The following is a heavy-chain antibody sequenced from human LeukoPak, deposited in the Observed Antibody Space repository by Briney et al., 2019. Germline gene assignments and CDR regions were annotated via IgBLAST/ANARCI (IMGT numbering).Heavy chain of an antibody. V-gene: IGHV1-18*01. CDR1: GYTFSSYG. CDR3: ARVVVPAADAPYYYYMDV. Sequence: ASLKVSCKASGYTFSSYGISCVRQAPGQGLEWMGWISAYNGNTNYAQKLQGRVTMTTDTSTSTAYMELRSLRSDDTAVYYCARVVVPAADAPYYYYMDVWGKGTTVTVSS. J-gene: IGHJ6*03. CDR2: ISAYNGNT. D-gene: IGHD2-2*01.